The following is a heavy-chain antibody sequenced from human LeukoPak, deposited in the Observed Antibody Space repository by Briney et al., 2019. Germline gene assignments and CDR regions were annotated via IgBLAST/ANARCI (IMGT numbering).Heavy chain of an antibody. CDR1: GFTFSSYA. J-gene: IGHJ6*02. D-gene: IGHD1-26*01. Sequence: GGSLRLSCAASGFTFSSYAMSWVRQAPGKGLEWVSVIYSGGSTYYADSVKGRFTISRDNSKNTLYLQMNSLRAEDTAVYYCARSFSGSYQMDVWGQGTTVTVSS. CDR2: IYSGGST. CDR3: ARSFSGSYQMDV. V-gene: IGHV3-66*01.